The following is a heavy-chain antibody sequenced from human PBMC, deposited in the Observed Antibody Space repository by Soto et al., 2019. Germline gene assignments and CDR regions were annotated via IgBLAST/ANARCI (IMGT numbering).Heavy chain of an antibody. Sequence: GASVKVSCKASGGTFSSYAISWVRQAPGQGLEWMGGIIPIFGTANYAQKFQGRVTITADESTRTAYMELSSLRSEDTAVYYCARDSSASYSLDYWGQGTLVTVSS. V-gene: IGHV1-69*13. CDR2: IIPIFGTA. J-gene: IGHJ4*02. CDR1: GGTFSSYA. D-gene: IGHD6-6*01. CDR3: ARDSSASYSLDY.